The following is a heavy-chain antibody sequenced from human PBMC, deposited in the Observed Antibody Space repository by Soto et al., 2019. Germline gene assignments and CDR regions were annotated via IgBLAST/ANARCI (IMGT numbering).Heavy chain of an antibody. CDR3: ASGGTTVNRRFDF. V-gene: IGHV1-69*01. Sequence: QVQVVQSGAEVKKPGSSVRVSCKASGGTSSSYAITWMRQAPGQGLEWMGGIIPILDTTDYAQKLQGRVTSTADESTSTVYMELSSLTSEDTAVYYCASGGTTVNRRFDFWGQGTLVTVSS. D-gene: IGHD4-4*01. CDR1: GGTSSSYA. J-gene: IGHJ4*02. CDR2: IIPILDTT.